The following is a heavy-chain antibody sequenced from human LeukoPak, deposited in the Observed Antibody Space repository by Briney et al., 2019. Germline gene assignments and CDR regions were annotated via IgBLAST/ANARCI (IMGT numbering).Heavy chain of an antibody. CDR1: GFTFSSYR. CDR2: ISSSSNTM. J-gene: IGHJ4*02. CDR3: ATESGTYSGTCFDY. D-gene: IGHD1-26*01. Sequence: KPGGSLRLSCAASGFTFSSYRMSWVRQAPGKGLEWVSYISSSSNTMYYADSVKGRFTISRDNAKNSLSLQMNSLRAEDTAVYYCATESGTYSGTCFDYWGQGTLVTVSS. V-gene: IGHV3-48*01.